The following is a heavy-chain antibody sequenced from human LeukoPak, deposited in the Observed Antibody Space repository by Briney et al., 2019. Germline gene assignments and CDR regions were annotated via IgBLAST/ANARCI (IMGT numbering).Heavy chain of an antibody. D-gene: IGHD2-15*01. Sequence: PETLSLTCTVSGGSISSYYWSWIRQPPGKGLEWIGYIYYSGSTNYNPSLKSRVTISVDTSKNQFSLKLSSVTAADTAVYYCARDIVGISDYWGQGTLVTVSS. CDR3: ARDIVGISDY. CDR2: IYYSGST. V-gene: IGHV4-59*01. CDR1: GGSISSYY. J-gene: IGHJ4*02.